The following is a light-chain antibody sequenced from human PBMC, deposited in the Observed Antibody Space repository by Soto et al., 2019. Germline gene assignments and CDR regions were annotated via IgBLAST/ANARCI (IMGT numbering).Light chain of an antibody. J-gene: IGKJ4*01. V-gene: IGKV4-1*01. CDR1: QSVLSSSNNKNY. CDR2: WAS. Sequence: DIVMTQSPDSLSVSLGERATINCKSSQSVLSSSNNKNYLAWYQQKPGQPPKVVIYWASTRGSEVPDRFSGSGSGTDFTLTISSLQAEDVAVYYCQHYYSSPLTFGGGTKVEIK. CDR3: QHYYSSPLT.